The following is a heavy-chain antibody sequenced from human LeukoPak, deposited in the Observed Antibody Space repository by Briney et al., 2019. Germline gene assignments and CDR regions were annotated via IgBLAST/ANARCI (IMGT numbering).Heavy chain of an antibody. CDR1: GFTFSSYE. V-gene: IGHV3-48*03. J-gene: IGHJ4*02. D-gene: IGHD3-10*01. CDR3: ARGSHFGDFISWGIDF. CDR2: ITGSGGTA. Sequence: GGSLRLSCGASGFTFSSYEMTWVRQAPGKGLEWVSYITGSGGTAFYADSVEGRFTISRDNAKNSLALQMNSLRVDDTAVYYCARGSHFGDFISWGIDFWGQGIQVTVSS.